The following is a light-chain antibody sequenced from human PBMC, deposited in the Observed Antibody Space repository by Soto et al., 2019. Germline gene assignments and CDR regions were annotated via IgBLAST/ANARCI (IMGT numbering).Light chain of an antibody. CDR3: QQHNAWPLT. V-gene: IGKV3-15*01. CDR1: QTLRNK. J-gene: IGKJ3*01. Sequence: IVLTQSPGTLSVSPGERVILACRASQTLRNKLAWYQQKPGQAPRLLIYGGFTRATGIPARFSGSGSATELTITINSRQSEDFAIYYCQQHNAWPLTFGPGTKLDLK. CDR2: GGF.